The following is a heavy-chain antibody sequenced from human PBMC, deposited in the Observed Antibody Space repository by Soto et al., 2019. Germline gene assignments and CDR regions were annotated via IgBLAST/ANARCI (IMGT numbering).Heavy chain of an antibody. CDR2: ISANGDNV. CDR1: GFTVDDYA. J-gene: IGHJ5*02. CDR3: AKVNDFWSARKKGWFDP. D-gene: IGHD3-3*01. V-gene: IGHV3-9*01. Sequence: GGSLRLSCVASGFTVDDYAMHWVRQTPGKGLEWVSGISANGDNVDYADSIKGRFTISRDNAKNSLFLQMNSLRPEDTAVYYCAKVNDFWSARKKGWFDPWGQGTLVTVSS.